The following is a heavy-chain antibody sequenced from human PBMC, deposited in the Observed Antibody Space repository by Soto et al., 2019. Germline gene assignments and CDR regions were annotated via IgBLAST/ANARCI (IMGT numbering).Heavy chain of an antibody. V-gene: IGHV3-23*01. D-gene: IGHD3-9*01. J-gene: IGHJ4*02. CDR1: GFTFSSYA. Sequence: GGSLRLSCAASGFTFSSYAMSWVRQAPGKGLEWVSAISGGGGSTYYADSVKGRFTISRDNSKNTLYLQMNSLRAEDTAVYYCAKGGRYFDWLLPYFDYWGQGTLVTVSS. CDR3: AKGGRYFDWLLPYFDY. CDR2: ISGGGGST.